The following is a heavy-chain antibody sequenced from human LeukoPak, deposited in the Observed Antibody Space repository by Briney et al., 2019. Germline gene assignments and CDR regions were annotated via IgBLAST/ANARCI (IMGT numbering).Heavy chain of an antibody. D-gene: IGHD3-22*01. Sequence: GASVKVSCKASGGTFSSYAISWVRQAPGQGLEWMGRIIPILGIANYAQKLQGRVTMTTDTSTSTAYMELRSLRSDDTAVYYCARGRDYYDSSGYYWNWFDPWGQGTLVTVSS. J-gene: IGHJ5*02. CDR1: GGTFSSYA. V-gene: IGHV1-69*04. CDR2: IIPILGIA. CDR3: ARGRDYYDSSGYYWNWFDP.